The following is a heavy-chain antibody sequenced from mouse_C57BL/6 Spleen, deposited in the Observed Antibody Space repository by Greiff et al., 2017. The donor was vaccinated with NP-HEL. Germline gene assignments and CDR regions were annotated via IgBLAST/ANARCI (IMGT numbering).Heavy chain of an antibody. Sequence: VQLQQSGAELVKPGASVKLSCKASGYTFTSYWMHWVKQRPGQGLEWIGMIHPNSGSTNYNEKFKSKATLTVDKSSSTAYMQLSSLTSEDSAVYYCARFGYGGLYYAMDYWGQGTSVTVSS. CDR2: IHPNSGST. J-gene: IGHJ4*01. V-gene: IGHV1-64*01. CDR1: GYTFTSYW. CDR3: ARFGYGGLYYAMDY. D-gene: IGHD2-2*01.